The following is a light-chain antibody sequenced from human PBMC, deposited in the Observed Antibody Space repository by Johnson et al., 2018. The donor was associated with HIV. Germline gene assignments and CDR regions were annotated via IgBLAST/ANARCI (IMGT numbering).Light chain of an antibody. V-gene: IGLV1-51*02. J-gene: IGLJ1*01. Sequence: QSVLTQPPSVSAAPGQKVTISCSGSSSNIGNNDVSWYQQFPGTAPKLLIYENSKRPSGIPDRFSGSKSGTSATLGITGLQTGDEADYYCGAWDSSLSAGGANYVFGTGTKVTVL. CDR3: GAWDSSLSAGGANYV. CDR1: SSNIGNND. CDR2: ENS.